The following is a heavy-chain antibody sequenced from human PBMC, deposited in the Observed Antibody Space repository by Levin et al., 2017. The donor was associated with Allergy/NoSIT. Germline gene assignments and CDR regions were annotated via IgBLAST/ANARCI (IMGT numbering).Heavy chain of an antibody. Sequence: GGSLRLSCAASGFTFSSYGMHWVRQAPGKGLEWVAVISYDGSNKYYADSVKGRFTISRDNSKNTLYLQMNSLRAEDTAVYYCANVDSSGWYSSDYWGQGTLVTVSS. CDR1: GFTFSSYG. V-gene: IGHV3-30*18. D-gene: IGHD6-19*01. CDR2: ISYDGSNK. J-gene: IGHJ4*02. CDR3: ANVDSSGWYSSDY.